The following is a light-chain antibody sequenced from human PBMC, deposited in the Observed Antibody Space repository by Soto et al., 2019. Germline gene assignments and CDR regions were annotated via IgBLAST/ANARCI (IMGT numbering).Light chain of an antibody. J-gene: IGLJ1*01. CDR1: SSDVGGYKY. Sequence: QSALTQPASVSGSPGQSITISCTGTSSDVGGYKYVAWYQQHPDKAPKLMIYDVSNRPSGVSNRFSGSKSGNTASLTISGLQAEDEADYYCISYTTNSTQLFGTGTKLTVL. CDR2: DVS. CDR3: ISYTTNSTQL. V-gene: IGLV2-14*01.